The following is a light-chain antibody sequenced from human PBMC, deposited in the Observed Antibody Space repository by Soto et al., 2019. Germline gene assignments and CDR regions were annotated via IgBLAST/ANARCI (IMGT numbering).Light chain of an antibody. J-gene: IGKJ3*01. CDR3: QHYNNLPPFT. Sequence: DIQMTQSPSSLSASVGARVSITCQASQDIRTSLSWFQHKPGRAPKLLIYGASYLETGVPSRFRGSESGTDFTFTITSLQPEDIATYYCQHYNNLPPFTFGPGTIVDI. CDR2: GAS. CDR1: QDIRTS. V-gene: IGKV1-33*01.